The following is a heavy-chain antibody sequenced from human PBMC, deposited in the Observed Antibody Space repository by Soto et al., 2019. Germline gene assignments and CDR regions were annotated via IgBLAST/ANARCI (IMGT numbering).Heavy chain of an antibody. J-gene: IGHJ5*02. CDR1: GGSISSYY. CDR2: IYYGGST. D-gene: IGHD6-13*01. CDR3: ARRSPYSSSWYLGYNWFDP. V-gene: IGHV4-59*01. Sequence: PSETLSLTCTVSGGSISSYYWSWIRQPPGKGLEWIGYIYYGGSTNYNPSLKSRVTISVDTSKNQFSLKLSSVTAADTAVYYCARRSPYSSSWYLGYNWFDPWGQGTLVTVSS.